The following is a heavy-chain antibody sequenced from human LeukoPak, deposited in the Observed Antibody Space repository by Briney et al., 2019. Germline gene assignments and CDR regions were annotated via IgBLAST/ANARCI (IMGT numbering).Heavy chain of an antibody. Sequence: GGSLRLSCAASGFTVSTNYMNWVRQAPGKGLEWVSVVYSGGSTYYADSVKGRFTISRDNSKNTLYVQMNSLRAEDTAVYYCAKTRALDYYGSGSYFDYWGQGTLVTVSS. J-gene: IGHJ4*02. CDR1: GFTVSTNY. V-gene: IGHV3-53*01. CDR2: VYSGGST. CDR3: AKTRALDYYGSGSYFDY. D-gene: IGHD3-10*01.